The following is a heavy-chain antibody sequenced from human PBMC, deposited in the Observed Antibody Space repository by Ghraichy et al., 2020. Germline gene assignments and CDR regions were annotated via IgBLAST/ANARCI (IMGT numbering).Heavy chain of an antibody. Sequence: GGSLRLSCAASGFAFSAYWLNWVRQAPGKGLEWVANIKQDGTERYYMDSVKGRFTISRDNAKNSLYLQMNGLRAEDTAVYFCARDRRSTSHKYYFDYWGQGTLVTVSS. CDR1: GFAFSAYW. D-gene: IGHD5-24*01. J-gene: IGHJ4*02. CDR2: IKQDGTER. CDR3: ARDRRSTSHKYYFDY. V-gene: IGHV3-7*01.